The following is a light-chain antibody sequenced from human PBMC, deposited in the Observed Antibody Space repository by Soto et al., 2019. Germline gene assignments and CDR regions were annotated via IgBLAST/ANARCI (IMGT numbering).Light chain of an antibody. Sequence: QSVLTQPPSASEAPRQRVTISCSGSRSNIGTNGVNWYQQLPGKAPKLLIYYGDLLPSGVSDRFSGSKSGTSASLAISGLQSEDEADYYCAAWDDSLNGWVFGGGTKLTVL. CDR1: RSNIGTNG. V-gene: IGLV1-36*01. CDR3: AAWDDSLNGWV. J-gene: IGLJ3*02. CDR2: YGD.